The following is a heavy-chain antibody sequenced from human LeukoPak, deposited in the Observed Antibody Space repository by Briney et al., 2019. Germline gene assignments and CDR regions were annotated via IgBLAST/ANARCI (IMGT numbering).Heavy chain of an antibody. CDR1: GFTFSSYS. J-gene: IGHJ4*02. D-gene: IGHD6-6*01. CDR3: ARDLQIAARQGSYFDF. Sequence: GSLRLSCVASGFTFSSYSMNWVRQAPGKGLEWVSYINSGSSSIYYADSVKGRFTISRDNAKNSLYLQMNSLRAEDTAVYYCARDLQIAARQGSYFDFWGQGTLVTVSP. CDR2: INSGSSSI. V-gene: IGHV3-48*01.